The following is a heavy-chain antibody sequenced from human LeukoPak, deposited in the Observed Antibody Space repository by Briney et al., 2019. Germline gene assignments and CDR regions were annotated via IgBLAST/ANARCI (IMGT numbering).Heavy chain of an antibody. CDR3: ARDPPGSGFGRSYFDY. Sequence: ASVKVSCKASGYIFTGYYMHWVRQAPGQGLEWMGWINPNSGGADYQGRVTMTRDTSISTAYMALSRLRSDDTAVYYCARDPPGSGFGRSYFDYWGQGTLVTVSS. J-gene: IGHJ4*02. D-gene: IGHD3-22*01. CDR1: GYIFTGYY. V-gene: IGHV1-2*02. CDR2: INPNSGGA.